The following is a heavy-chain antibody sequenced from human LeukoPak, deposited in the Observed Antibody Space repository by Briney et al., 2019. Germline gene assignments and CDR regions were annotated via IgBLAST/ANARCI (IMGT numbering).Heavy chain of an antibody. CDR2: IYYSGST. CDR3: ARTNYDSSGYPFDC. D-gene: IGHD3-22*01. J-gene: IGHJ4*02. CDR1: GGSISSSSYY. Sequence: PSETLSLTCTVSGGSISSSSYYWGWIRQPPGKGLEWIGSIYYSGSTYYNPSLKSRVAISVDTSKNQFSLKLSSVTAADTAVYYCARTNYDSSGYPFDCWGQGTLVTVSS. V-gene: IGHV4-39*07.